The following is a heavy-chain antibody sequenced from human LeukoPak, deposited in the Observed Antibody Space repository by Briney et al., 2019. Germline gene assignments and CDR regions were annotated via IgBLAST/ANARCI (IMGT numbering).Heavy chain of an antibody. CDR3: AKRPIAVAGNFDC. CDR1: GFTFSSYA. Sequence: PGGSPRLSCSASGFTFSSYAMHWVRQAPGKGLEYVSAISSNGGSTYYADSVKGRFTISRDNSKDTLYLQMNSLRAEDTAVYYCAKRPIAVAGNFDCWGPGTLVTVSS. CDR2: ISSNGGST. J-gene: IGHJ4*02. D-gene: IGHD6-19*01. V-gene: IGHV3-64*04.